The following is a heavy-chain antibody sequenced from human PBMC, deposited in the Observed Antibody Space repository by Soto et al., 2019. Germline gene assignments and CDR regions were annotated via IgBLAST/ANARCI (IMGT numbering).Heavy chain of an antibody. CDR1: GGSISSSSYY. CDR2: IYYSGST. CDR3: ATGRVLYGSEY. Sequence: SETLSLTCAVSGGSISSSSYYWGWIRQPPGKGLEWIGSIYYSGSTYYNPSLKSRVTISVDTSKKQFSLKLSSVTTADTALYYCATGRVLYGSEYWGQGTLVTVSS. V-gene: IGHV4-39*07. J-gene: IGHJ4*02. D-gene: IGHD3-10*01.